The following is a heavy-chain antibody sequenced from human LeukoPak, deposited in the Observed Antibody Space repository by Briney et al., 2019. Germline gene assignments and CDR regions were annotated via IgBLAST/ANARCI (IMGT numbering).Heavy chain of an antibody. CDR1: GFTFSSYG. D-gene: IGHD3-22*01. J-gene: IGHJ4*02. V-gene: IGHV3-23*01. CDR3: AKGPTMTLWF. CDR2: ISGSGGST. Sequence: GGSLILSCAASGFTFSSYGINWVRQAPGKGLEGVSAISGSGGSTYYADSVKGRFTISRDNSKNTLYLQMNSLRAEDTAVYYCAKGPTMTLWFWGQGTLVTVSS.